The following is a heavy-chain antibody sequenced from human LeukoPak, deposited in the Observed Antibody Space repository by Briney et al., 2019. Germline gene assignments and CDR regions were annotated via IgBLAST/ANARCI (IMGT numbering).Heavy chain of an antibody. J-gene: IGHJ5*02. D-gene: IGHD6-19*01. CDR1: GGTFSSYA. V-gene: IGHV1-69*13. Sequence: GASVKVSCKASGGTFSSYAISWVRQAPGQGLEWMGGIIPIFGTANYAQKFQGRVTITADESTSTAYMELSSLRSDDTAVYYCARDLGAVAGQFWFDPWGQGTLVTVSS. CDR3: ARDLGAVAGQFWFDP. CDR2: IIPIFGTA.